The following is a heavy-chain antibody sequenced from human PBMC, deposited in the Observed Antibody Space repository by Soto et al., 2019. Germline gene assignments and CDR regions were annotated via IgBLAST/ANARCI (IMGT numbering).Heavy chain of an antibody. CDR1: GGTFISYA. V-gene: IGHV1-69*13. CDR2: IIPIFGTA. J-gene: IGHJ6*02. D-gene: IGHD3-22*01. CDR3: EAYYYDSSGFYYYGMDV. Sequence: SVKVSCKASGGTFISYAISWVRQAPGQGLEWMGGIIPIFGTANYAQKFQGRVTITADESTSTAYMELSSLRSEDTAVYYCEAYYYDSSGFYYYGMDVWGQGTTVTVSS.